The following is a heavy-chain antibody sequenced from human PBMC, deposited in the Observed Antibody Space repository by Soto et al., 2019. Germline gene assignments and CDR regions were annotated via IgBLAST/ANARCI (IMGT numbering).Heavy chain of an antibody. CDR2: ISYTGDT. CDR1: GDSVSSDRYF. J-gene: IGHJ5*02. Sequence: QVQLRESGPGLLKASETLSLTCSVSGDSVSSDRYFWTWIRQPPGKGLEWIAYISYTGDTNYNPSLKSRVTISVDTSRNQFSLTLTSVTAADTAVYFCARIVVGGTVDLWGQGSLVTVSS. D-gene: IGHD2-15*01. V-gene: IGHV4-61*01. CDR3: ARIVVGGTVDL.